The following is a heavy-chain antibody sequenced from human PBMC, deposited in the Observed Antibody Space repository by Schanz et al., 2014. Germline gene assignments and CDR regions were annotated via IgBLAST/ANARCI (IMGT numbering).Heavy chain of an antibody. CDR3: ARGGFGEVSYFDY. CDR1: GFNSDDYA. J-gene: IGHJ4*02. Sequence: EVQVVESGGGLVQPGGSLRLSCTASGFNSDDYAMHWVRQAPGKGLEWVSNIPWNGAAIGYAGSVRGRFTISRDNSRSTMYLQMNSLRAEDTAVYYCARGGFGEVSYFDYWGQGTLVTVSS. D-gene: IGHD3-10*01. CDR2: IPWNGAAI. V-gene: IGHV3-9*02.